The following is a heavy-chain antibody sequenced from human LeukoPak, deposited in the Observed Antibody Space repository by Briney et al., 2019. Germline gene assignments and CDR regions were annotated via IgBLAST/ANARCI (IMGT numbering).Heavy chain of an antibody. CDR1: GFAFSTFW. Sequence: GGSLRLSCAASGFAFSTFWMSWVRQAPGNGLEWVANIDQDGSDKYYVDSVKGRFIISTDNAKNSLYLQMNSLRVEDTAVYYCARGRFQYDHSGYSSFYHWGQGTLVTVSS. V-gene: IGHV3-7*01. J-gene: IGHJ4*02. CDR3: ARGRFQYDHSGYSSFYH. CDR2: IDQDGSDK. D-gene: IGHD3-22*01.